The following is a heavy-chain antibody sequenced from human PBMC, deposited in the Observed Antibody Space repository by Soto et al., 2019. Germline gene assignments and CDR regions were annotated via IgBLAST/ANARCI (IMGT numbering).Heavy chain of an antibody. J-gene: IGHJ4*02. V-gene: IGHV3-30-3*01. Sequence: QVQLVESGGGVVQPGRYLRVSCAASGVTFISYAMHWVRQAPGKGLELVAVISYDGSNEYYADSVKGRFTISRDNSKNTLYLQMNSLSAEDTAVYYCARDASRRYCSGGSCYFDYWGQGTLVTVSS. CDR1: GVTFISYA. D-gene: IGHD2-15*01. CDR3: ARDASRRYCSGGSCYFDY. CDR2: ISYDGSNE.